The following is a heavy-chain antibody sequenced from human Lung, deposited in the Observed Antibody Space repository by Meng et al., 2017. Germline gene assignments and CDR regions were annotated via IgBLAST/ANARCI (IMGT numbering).Heavy chain of an antibody. J-gene: IGHJ4*02. Sequence: KVSCKGSGYNFTTYWIGWVRQMPGKGLEWMGIIYPDDSKTKYSPSFQGQVTMSVDKSISTAYLQWSSLKAADSDMYYCVRGYSGYYYWGQGTLVTVSS. CDR1: GYNFTTYW. V-gene: IGHV5-51*01. CDR2: IYPDDSKT. CDR3: VRGYSGYYY. D-gene: IGHD5-12*01.